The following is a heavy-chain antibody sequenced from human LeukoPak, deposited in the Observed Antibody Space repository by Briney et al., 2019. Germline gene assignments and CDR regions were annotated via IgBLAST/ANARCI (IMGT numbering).Heavy chain of an antibody. V-gene: IGHV6-1*01. CDR2: TYYRSNWYN. Sequence: KSSQTLSLTCAISGDSVSSNRAAWNWIRQSPSRGLEWLGRTYYRSNWYNDYAVSVKSRITINPDTSKNQFSLQLNSVTPEDTAVYYCARDYDSRIYDSENYYNVWFDCWGQGTLVTVSS. CDR1: GDSVSSNRAA. CDR3: ARDYDSRIYDSENYYNVWFDC. D-gene: IGHD3-10*01. J-gene: IGHJ4*02.